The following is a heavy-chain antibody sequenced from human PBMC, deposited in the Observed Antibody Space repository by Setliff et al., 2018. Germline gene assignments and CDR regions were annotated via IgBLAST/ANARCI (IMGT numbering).Heavy chain of an antibody. V-gene: IGHV1-69*13. CDR3: ARELRSHYWHLDS. CDR2: FIPILGAT. CDR1: GGTFSSSG. J-gene: IGHJ5*01. D-gene: IGHD3-16*01. Sequence: SVKVSCKYSGGTFSSSGITWVRPAPGKGLQWLGRFIPILGATNYAQNFQGRVKITAEESKSTGYMELRSLRSDDTAVYYCARELRSHYWHLDSWGEGTQVTVSS.